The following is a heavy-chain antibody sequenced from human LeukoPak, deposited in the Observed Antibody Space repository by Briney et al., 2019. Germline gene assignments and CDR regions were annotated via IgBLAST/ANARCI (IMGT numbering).Heavy chain of an antibody. CDR1: GYTFTSYG. CDR2: IRTYDDNI. D-gene: IGHD3-9*01. V-gene: IGHV1-18*01. CDR3: ARETYSNILTGTDY. J-gene: IGHJ4*02. Sequence: ASVTVSCKASGYTFTSYGISWVRQAPGQGLEWLGWIRTYDDNIKYAQSLQGRLTLTIDTSTSTAYMELRRLTSDDTAVYYCARETYSNILTGTDYWGPGTLVTVSS.